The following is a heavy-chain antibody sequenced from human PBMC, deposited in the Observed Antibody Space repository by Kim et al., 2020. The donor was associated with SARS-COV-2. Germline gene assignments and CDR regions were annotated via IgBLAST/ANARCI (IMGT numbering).Heavy chain of an antibody. J-gene: IGHJ6*02. CDR2: ISGSGSRT. CDR1: GFTLSDYA. Sequence: GGSLRLSCVASGFTLSDYAMNWVRQAPGGGLEWVSRISGSGSRTLYINSVKGRFTISRDDSKNTLYLQMSSLRVEDTAIYYCAKFPARQCSGACYGLDLWGQGTTVTVSS. CDR3: AKFPARQCSGACYGLDL. V-gene: IGHV3-23*01. D-gene: IGHD2-15*01.